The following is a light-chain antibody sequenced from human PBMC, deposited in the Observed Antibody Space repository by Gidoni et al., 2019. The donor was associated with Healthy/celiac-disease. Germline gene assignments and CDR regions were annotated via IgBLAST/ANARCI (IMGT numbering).Light chain of an antibody. V-gene: IGKV3-11*01. CDR3: QQRSNWPRT. J-gene: IGKJ1*01. Sequence: EIVLTQSPATLSLSPGERATLSCRASQSVSSYLAWYQQKPGQAPRLLIYDAANRATGIPARFSGSGCGTDFTLTISSLEPEDFAVYYCQQRSNWPRTFGQGTKVEIK. CDR1: QSVSSY. CDR2: DAA.